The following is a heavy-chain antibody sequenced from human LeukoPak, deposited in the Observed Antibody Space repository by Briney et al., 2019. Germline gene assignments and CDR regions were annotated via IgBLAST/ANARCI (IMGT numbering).Heavy chain of an antibody. CDR1: GYSFAISW. V-gene: IGHV5-51*01. Sequence: GESLKISCKLSGYSFAISWIAWVRQMPGKGLEWMGIIYPGDSDTRYSPSFQGQVTISADKTISTAYLQWSSLKASDTAMYYCARHEEGPKWELRYWGQGTLVTVSS. CDR2: IYPGDSDT. D-gene: IGHD1-26*01. CDR3: ARHEEGPKWELRY. J-gene: IGHJ4*02.